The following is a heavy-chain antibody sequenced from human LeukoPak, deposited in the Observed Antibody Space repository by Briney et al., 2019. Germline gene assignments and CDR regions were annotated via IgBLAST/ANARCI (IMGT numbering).Heavy chain of an antibody. J-gene: IGHJ6*02. CDR2: IWYDGSNK. Sequence: GRSLGLSCAASGFTFSSYGMHWVRQAPGKGLEWVAVIWYDGSNKYYADSVKGRFTISRDNSKNTLYLQMNSLRAEDTAVYYCARDLGRFLEWLQVWGQGTTVTVSS. CDR3: ARDLGRFLEWLQV. CDR1: GFTFSSYG. V-gene: IGHV3-33*01. D-gene: IGHD3-3*01.